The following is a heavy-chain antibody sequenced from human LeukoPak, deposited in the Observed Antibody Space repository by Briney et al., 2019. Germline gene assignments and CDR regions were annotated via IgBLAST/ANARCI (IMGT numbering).Heavy chain of an antibody. CDR2: INPNSGGT. D-gene: IGHD6-19*01. J-gene: IGHJ4*02. V-gene: IGHV1-2*06. Sequence: ASVKVSCKASGYTFTGYYMHWVRQAPGQGLEWMGRINPNSGGTNYAQKFQGRVTMTRDTSISTAYMELSRLRSDDTAVYYCARDHRPTRIAVAGTSSDYWGQGTLVTVSS. CDR3: ARDHRPTRIAVAGTSSDY. CDR1: GYTFTGYY.